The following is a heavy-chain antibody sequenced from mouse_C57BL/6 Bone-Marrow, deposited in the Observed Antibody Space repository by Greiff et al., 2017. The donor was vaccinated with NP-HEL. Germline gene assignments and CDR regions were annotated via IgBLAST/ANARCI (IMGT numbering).Heavy chain of an antibody. V-gene: IGHV1-4*01. CDR2: INPSSGYT. J-gene: IGHJ3*01. D-gene: IGHD1-1*02. Sequence: QVQLQQSGAELARPGASVKMSCKASGYTFTSYTMHWVKQRPGQGLEWIGYINPSSGYTKYNQKFKDKATLTADKSSSTAYMQLSSLTSEDSAVYYCARRGGLWSFAYWGQGTLVTVSA. CDR1: GYTFTSYT. CDR3: ARRGGLWSFAY.